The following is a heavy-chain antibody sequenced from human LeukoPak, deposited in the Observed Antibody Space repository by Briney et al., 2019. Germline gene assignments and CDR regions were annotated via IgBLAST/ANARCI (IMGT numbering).Heavy chain of an antibody. CDR1: GYTFTSYG. CDR2: ISAYNGNT. J-gene: IGHJ4*02. V-gene: IGHV1-18*01. D-gene: IGHD2-2*01. Sequence: ASVKVSCKASGYTFTSYGISWVRQAPGQGLEWMGWISAYNGNTNYAQKLQGRVTITTDTSTSTAYMELRSLRSDDTAVYYCARAQGYCSSTSCLYFDYWGQGTLVTVSS. CDR3: ARAQGYCSSTSCLYFDY.